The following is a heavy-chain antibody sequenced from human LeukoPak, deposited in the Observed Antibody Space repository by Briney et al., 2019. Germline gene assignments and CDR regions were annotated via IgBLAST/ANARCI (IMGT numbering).Heavy chain of an antibody. CDR1: GFSFSDYY. Sequence: GGSLRLSCAASGFSFSDYYMTWIRQAPGKGLEWVSYISSGGDTIYYADSVKGRFTISRDNAKNTVYLQMNNMRVDDTAIYYCARVAGWHWFDPWGQGTLVTVSS. CDR2: ISSGGDTI. D-gene: IGHD6-19*01. J-gene: IGHJ5*02. CDR3: ARVAGWHWFDP. V-gene: IGHV3-11*01.